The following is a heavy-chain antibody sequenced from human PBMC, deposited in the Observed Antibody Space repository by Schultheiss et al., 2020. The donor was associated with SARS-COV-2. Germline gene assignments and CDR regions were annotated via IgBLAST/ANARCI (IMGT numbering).Heavy chain of an antibody. CDR3: ARGRSSGWGGAFDI. CDR1: GGSISNDEW. V-gene: IGHV4-4*02. D-gene: IGHD6-19*01. CDR2: FHHSGST. Sequence: SETLSLTCVVSGGSISNDEWWSWVRQPPGKGLEWIGDFHHSGSTNVNPPLKSRVTISVDTSKNQFSLKLSSVTAADTAVYYCARGRSSGWGGAFDIWGQGTMVTVSS. J-gene: IGHJ3*02.